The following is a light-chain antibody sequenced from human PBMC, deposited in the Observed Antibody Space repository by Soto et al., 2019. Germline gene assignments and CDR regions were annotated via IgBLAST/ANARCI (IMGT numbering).Light chain of an antibody. CDR3: QQSFGTPLT. J-gene: IGKJ4*01. V-gene: IGKV1-39*01. CDR1: QNIKKY. Sequence: DIQMTQSPSSLSASVGDRVTITCRESQNIKKYLNWYQQKPGKAPNLLIYTASSLQVGLPSRFSGSGSGTDFTLTISSLQPEDSATYYCQQSFGTPLTFGGGTKVEIK. CDR2: TAS.